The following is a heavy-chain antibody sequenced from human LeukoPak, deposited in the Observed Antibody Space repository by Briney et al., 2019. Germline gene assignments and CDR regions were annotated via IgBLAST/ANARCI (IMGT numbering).Heavy chain of an antibody. J-gene: IGHJ5*02. D-gene: IGHD6-19*01. CDR3: ASISSGWYENWFDP. CDR1: GYTFTSYG. V-gene: IGHV1-18*01. CDR2: ISAYNGNT. Sequence: GASVKVSCKASGYTFTSYGISWVRQAPGQGLEWMGWISAYNGNTNYAQKLQGRVTMTTDTSTSTAYMELRSLRSDDTAVYYCASISSGWYENWFDPWGQGTLVTVSS.